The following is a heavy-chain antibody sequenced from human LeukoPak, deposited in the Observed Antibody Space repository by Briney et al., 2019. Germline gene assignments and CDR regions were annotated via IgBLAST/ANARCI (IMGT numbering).Heavy chain of an antibody. CDR3: ARDVGATPGYFDY. Sequence: SETLSLTCTVSGGSISSYYWTWIRQPPGKGLEWIGYIYYSGSTYYSGSTNYNPSLKSRVTISVDTSKNQFSLKLSSVTAADTAVYYCARDVGATPGYFDYWGQGTLVTVSS. J-gene: IGHJ4*02. D-gene: IGHD1-26*01. V-gene: IGHV4-59*01. CDR2: IYYSGSTYYSGST. CDR1: GGSISSYY.